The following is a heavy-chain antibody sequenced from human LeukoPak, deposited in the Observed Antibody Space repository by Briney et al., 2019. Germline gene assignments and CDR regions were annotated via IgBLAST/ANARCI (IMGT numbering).Heavy chain of an antibody. Sequence: GRSLRLSCAASGFTFSSYAMHWVRQAPGKGLEWVANLKQDGSEEYYVDSVKGRFTISRDNAENSLYLQMNSLRDDDTALYYCARDKVVGATYFDNWGQGILVTVSS. J-gene: IGHJ4*02. D-gene: IGHD1-26*01. V-gene: IGHV3-7*01. CDR1: GFTFSSYA. CDR3: ARDKVVGATYFDN. CDR2: LKQDGSEE.